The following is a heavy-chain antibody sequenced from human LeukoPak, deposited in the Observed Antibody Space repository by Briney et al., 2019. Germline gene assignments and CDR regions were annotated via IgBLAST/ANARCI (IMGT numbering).Heavy chain of an antibody. J-gene: IGHJ4*02. CDR2: ITGSGSAI. CDR3: ARDRADRYYFDF. D-gene: IGHD1-14*01. CDR1: GFTFSSYE. V-gene: IGHV3-48*03. Sequence: GGSLRLSCAASGFTFSSYEMHWVRQAPGKGLEWVSYITGSGSAIYYADSVKGRFSISRDNAKNSLFLQMNNLRAEDTAVYYCARDRADRYYFDFWGQGPLFTVSS.